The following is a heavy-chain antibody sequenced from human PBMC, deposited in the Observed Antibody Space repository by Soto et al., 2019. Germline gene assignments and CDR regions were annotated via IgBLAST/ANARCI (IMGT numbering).Heavy chain of an antibody. CDR2: ISDDSSRT. V-gene: IGHV3-23*01. Sequence: EVQLLESGGGLVQPGGSLRLSCAASGFTCNTFEMSWVRQAPGRGLEWVSFISDDSSRTYYADAVKGRFTISRDNSKYTLYLQMNSMTAEDTAVYACGKGGWLDVWGQGPLLTVSA. J-gene: IGHJ4*02. CDR3: GKGGWLDV. CDR1: GFTCNTFE. D-gene: IGHD2-15*01.